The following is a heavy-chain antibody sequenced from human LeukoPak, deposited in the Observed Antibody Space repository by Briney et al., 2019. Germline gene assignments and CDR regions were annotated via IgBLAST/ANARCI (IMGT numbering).Heavy chain of an antibody. CDR1: GGSISSYY. CDR3: ARDNWNYGSSMDV. Sequence: SETLSLTCTVSGGSISSYYWSWIQQPPGKGLEWIGYIYYSGSTNYNPSLKSRVTISVDTSKNQFSLKLSSVTAADTAVYYCARDNWNYGSSMDVWGQGTTVIVSS. V-gene: IGHV4-59*01. CDR2: IYYSGST. D-gene: IGHD1-7*01. J-gene: IGHJ6*02.